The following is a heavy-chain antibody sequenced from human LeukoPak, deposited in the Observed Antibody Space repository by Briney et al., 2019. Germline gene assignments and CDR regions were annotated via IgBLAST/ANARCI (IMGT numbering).Heavy chain of an antibody. CDR3: ARIDRELGQGVTRRFYYMDV. CDR2: IYYSGSP. J-gene: IGHJ6*03. Sequence: SETLSLTCTLSGGSLSSSSYYWGWIRQPPGKGLEWNGSIYYSGSPYYNPSPKSRVTISVDTSKNQFSLKLSSVTAADTAVYYCARIDRELGQGVTRRFYYMDVWGKGTTVTVSS. V-gene: IGHV4-39*01. CDR1: GGSLSSSSYY. D-gene: IGHD3-10*01.